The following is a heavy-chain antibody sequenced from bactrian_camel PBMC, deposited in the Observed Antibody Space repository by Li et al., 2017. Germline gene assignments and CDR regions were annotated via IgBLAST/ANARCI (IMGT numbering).Heavy chain of an antibody. CDR2: IFAFTGVI. D-gene: IGHD7*01. J-gene: IGHJ4*01. CDR1: GLALANYC. Sequence: HVQLMESGGGSVQAGGSLRLSCETTGLALANYCVTWFRQAPGKAHEGIARIFAFTGVIYYDASVQGRFTISQDDAKNTVYLQMASLKPEDTAMYYCAARAGICGRNDNWSQMKFRGQGTQVTVS. CDR3: AARAGICGRNDNWSQMKF. V-gene: IGHV3S63*01.